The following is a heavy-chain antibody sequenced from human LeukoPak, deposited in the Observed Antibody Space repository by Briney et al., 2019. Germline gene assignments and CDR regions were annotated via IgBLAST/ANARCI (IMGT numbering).Heavy chain of an antibody. J-gene: IGHJ5*02. CDR2: IDPSGHIT. CDR3: VRDNSIADRGWWFDP. CDR1: GYSFTSFA. Sequence: GASVKVSCKASGYSFTSFAISWVRQAPGQGLEWMGIIDPSGHITNSAQKFQGRLTVTRDTPTSTVYMELSSLRSDDTAVYYCVRDNSIADRGWWFDPWGQGTLVTVSS. V-gene: IGHV1-46*01. D-gene: IGHD1-14*01.